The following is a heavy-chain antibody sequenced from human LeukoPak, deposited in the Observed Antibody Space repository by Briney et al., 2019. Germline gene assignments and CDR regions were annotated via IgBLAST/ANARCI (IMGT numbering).Heavy chain of an antibody. V-gene: IGHV1-2*02. D-gene: IGHD3-22*01. CDR1: GYTFTGYY. J-gene: IGHJ4*02. Sequence: ASVKVSCKASGYTFTGYYIHWVRPAPGQGLEWMGWINPNSGGTHYAQKFQGRVTMTRDTSISTAYMELSRLRSDDTAVYYCAIGDYYDSSGYLDCWGQGALVTVSS. CDR3: AIGDYYDSSGYLDC. CDR2: INPNSGGT.